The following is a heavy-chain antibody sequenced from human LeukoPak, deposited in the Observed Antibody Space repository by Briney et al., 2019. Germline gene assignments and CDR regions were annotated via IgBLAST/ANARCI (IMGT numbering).Heavy chain of an antibody. CDR2: IYYSGST. V-gene: IGHV4-59*01. D-gene: IGHD6-19*01. J-gene: IGHJ4*02. CDR3: ARGWYSSGRIDY. Sequence: SETLSLACTVSGGSISSYYWSWIRQSPGKGLEWIGYIYYSGSTNYNPSLKSRVTISVDTSKNQFSLRLSSVTAADTAVYYCARGWYSSGRIDYWGQGTLVTVSS. CDR1: GGSISSYY.